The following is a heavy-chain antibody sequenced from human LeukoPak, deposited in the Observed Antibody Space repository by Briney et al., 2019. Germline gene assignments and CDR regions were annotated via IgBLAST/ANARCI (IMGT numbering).Heavy chain of an antibody. D-gene: IGHD3-22*01. CDR1: GGSISGSSYY. Sequence: SETLSLTCTVSGGSISGSSYYWGWIRQPPGKGLEWIGSIYYSGSTYYNPSLKSRVATSVDTSKTQFSLKLSSVTAADTAVYYCARLESWIPMTGWGQGSLVTVSS. CDR2: IYYSGST. J-gene: IGHJ4*02. CDR3: ARLESWIPMTG. V-gene: IGHV4-39*01.